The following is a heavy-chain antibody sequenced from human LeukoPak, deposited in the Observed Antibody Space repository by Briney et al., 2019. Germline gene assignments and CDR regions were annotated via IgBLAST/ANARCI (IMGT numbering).Heavy chain of an antibody. V-gene: IGHV3-23*01. J-gene: IGHJ4*02. Sequence: GGSLRLSCAASGFTVSSNYMSWVRQAPGKGLEWVSAISGSGGSTYYADSVKGRFTISRDNSKNTLYLQMNSLRAEDTAVYYCGKLGIYMVIVVKDPTFDYWGQGTLVTVSS. D-gene: IGHD5-12*01. CDR3: GKLGIYMVIVVKDPTFDY. CDR2: ISGSGGST. CDR1: GFTVSSNY.